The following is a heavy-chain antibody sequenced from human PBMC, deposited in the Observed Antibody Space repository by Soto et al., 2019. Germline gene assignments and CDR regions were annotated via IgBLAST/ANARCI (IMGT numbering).Heavy chain of an antibody. J-gene: IGHJ6*03. CDR1: GGSISSGTHY. Sequence: SETLSLTCTVSGGSISSGTHYWGWIRQPPGKGLEWIGSIYYSGSTYYNPSLKSRVTISVDTSKNQFSLKLTSVTAADTAVYYCARHYNKVSYYYMDVWGKGTTVTVSS. D-gene: IGHD1-20*01. CDR3: ARHYNKVSYYYMDV. CDR2: IYYSGST. V-gene: IGHV4-39*01.